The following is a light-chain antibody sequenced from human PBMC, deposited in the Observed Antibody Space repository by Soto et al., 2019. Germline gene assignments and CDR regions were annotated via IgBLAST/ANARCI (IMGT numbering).Light chain of an antibody. CDR3: QQSHNWPRT. Sequence: EIVMTQSPATLSVSPGERATLSCRASQSVSSNLAWYQQKPGQAPRLLIYGASTRATGIPARFSGSGSGTEFTLTISSLEPEDFAVYYCQQSHNWPRTFGQGTKVDIK. CDR2: GAS. J-gene: IGKJ1*01. CDR1: QSVSSN. V-gene: IGKV3-15*01.